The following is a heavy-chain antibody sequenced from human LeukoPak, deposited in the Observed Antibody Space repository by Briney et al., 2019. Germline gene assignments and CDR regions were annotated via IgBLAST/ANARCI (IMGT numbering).Heavy chain of an antibody. CDR3: ARVPLGGNWFDP. J-gene: IGHJ5*02. V-gene: IGHV4-39*07. Sequence: SETLSLTCTVSGGSISSYYWGWIRQPPGKGLEWIGSIYYSGSTYYNPSLKSRVTISVDTSKNQFSLKLSSVTAADTAVYYCARVPLGGNWFDPWGQGTLVTVSS. D-gene: IGHD3-16*01. CDR2: IYYSGST. CDR1: GGSISSYY.